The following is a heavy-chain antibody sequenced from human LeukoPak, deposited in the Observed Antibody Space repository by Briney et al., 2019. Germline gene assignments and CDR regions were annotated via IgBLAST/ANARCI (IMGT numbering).Heavy chain of an antibody. Sequence: SETLSLTCTVSGGSISSYYWSWIRQPAGKGLEWIGRIYTSGSTNYNPSLKSRVTMSVDTSKNQFSLKLSSVTAADTAVYYCARDRMVRGVPKYYFDYWGQGTLVTVSS. V-gene: IGHV4-4*07. J-gene: IGHJ4*02. CDR2: IYTSGST. CDR3: ARDRMVRGVPKYYFDY. CDR1: GGSISSYY. D-gene: IGHD3-10*01.